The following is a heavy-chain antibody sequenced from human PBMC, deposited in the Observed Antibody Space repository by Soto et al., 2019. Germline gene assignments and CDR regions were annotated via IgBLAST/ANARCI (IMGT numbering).Heavy chain of an antibody. J-gene: IGHJ4*02. CDR1: GGTFSSYA. Sequence: SVKVSCKASGGTFSSYAISWVRQAPGQGLEWMGGIIPIFGTANYAQKFQGRVTITADESTSTAYMELSSLRSEDTAVYYCARSRYYYDSSGFDYWGQGTLVTVSS. CDR2: IIPIFGTA. V-gene: IGHV1-69*13. CDR3: ARSRYYYDSSGFDY. D-gene: IGHD3-22*01.